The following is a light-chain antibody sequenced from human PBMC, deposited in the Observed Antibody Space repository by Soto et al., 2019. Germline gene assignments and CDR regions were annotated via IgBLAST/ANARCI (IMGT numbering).Light chain of an antibody. CDR3: MQGTHWPRT. J-gene: IGKJ1*01. CDR2: QVP. Sequence: DVVMTQSPLSLPVILGQPASISCTSSQSLVFSDGNTYLSWFQQRPGQSPRRLIYQVPNRDSGVPDRFSGSGSDTDFTLKISRVETEDVGVYYCMQGTHWPRTFGQGTKVDIK. CDR1: QSLVFSDGNTY. V-gene: IGKV2-30*01.